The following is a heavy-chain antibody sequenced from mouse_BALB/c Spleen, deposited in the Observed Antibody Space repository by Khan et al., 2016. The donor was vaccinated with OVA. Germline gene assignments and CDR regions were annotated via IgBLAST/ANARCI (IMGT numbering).Heavy chain of an antibody. J-gene: IGHJ3*01. Sequence: QVRLQQSGTELARPGASVNLSCKASGYTFTDFYINWVNQRSGQGLEWIGAISPGSGDTYYNDKFKGKATLTADKSSSTASRQLSSLTSEASAVYFGARRNYFGYTFAYWGQGTLVTVSA. CDR1: GYTFTDFY. CDR3: ARRNYFGYTFAY. CDR2: ISPGSGDT. D-gene: IGHD1-2*01. V-gene: IGHV1-77*01.